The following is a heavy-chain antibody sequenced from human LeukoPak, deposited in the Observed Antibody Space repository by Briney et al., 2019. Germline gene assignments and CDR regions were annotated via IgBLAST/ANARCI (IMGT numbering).Heavy chain of an antibody. V-gene: IGHV3-30-3*01. D-gene: IGHD2-2*03. CDR1: GFTFRNYA. CDR3: ARLDIVLS. Sequence: GGSLRLSCAASGFTFRNYAMHWVRQAPGKGLEWVAVISYDGSNKYYADSVKGRFTISRDDSKNTLYLQMNSLTAEDTAMYCCARLDIVLSWGQGALVTVSS. J-gene: IGHJ5*02. CDR2: ISYDGSNK.